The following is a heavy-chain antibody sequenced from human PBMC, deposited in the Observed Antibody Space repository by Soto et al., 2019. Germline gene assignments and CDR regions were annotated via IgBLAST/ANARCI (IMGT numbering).Heavy chain of an antibody. J-gene: IGHJ4*02. V-gene: IGHV1-18*04. Sequence: ASLKVSCKASGYTFTSYGISWVRQAPGQGLEWMGWISAYNGNTNYAQKLQGRVTMTTDTSTSTAYMELRSLRSDDTAVYYCARLTIFGVVIIGADYWGQGTLVTVSS. D-gene: IGHD3-3*01. CDR3: ARLTIFGVVIIGADY. CDR1: GYTFTSYG. CDR2: ISAYNGNT.